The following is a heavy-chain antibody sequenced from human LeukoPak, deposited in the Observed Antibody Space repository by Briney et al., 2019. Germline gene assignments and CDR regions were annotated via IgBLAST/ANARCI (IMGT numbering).Heavy chain of an antibody. V-gene: IGHV3-33*03. Sequence: GGSLRLSCLASGFRFRSFAMNWVRQAPGKGLEWVGQIWYDGSKTYYGDSVKGRFTISRDNSKSTLYLQMDSPRVVDTAVYYCAKDSSGGPGGASFEEWGQGVLVTVSS. J-gene: IGHJ4*02. CDR2: IWYDGSKT. D-gene: IGHD3-9*01. CDR1: GFRFRSFA. CDR3: AKDSSGGPGGASFEE.